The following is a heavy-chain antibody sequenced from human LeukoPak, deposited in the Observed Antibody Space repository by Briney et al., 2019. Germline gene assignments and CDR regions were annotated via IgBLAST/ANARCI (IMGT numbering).Heavy chain of an antibody. CDR1: GGTFSSYA. CDR2: IIPILGIA. Sequence: RASVKVSCRASGGTFSSYAISWVRQAPGQGLEWMGRIIPILGIANYAQKFQGRVTITADKSTSTAYMELSSLRSEDTAVYYCARSGVDYGDYGPYYYGMDVWGQGTTVTVSS. J-gene: IGHJ6*02. CDR3: ARSGVDYGDYGPYYYGMDV. D-gene: IGHD4-17*01. V-gene: IGHV1-69*04.